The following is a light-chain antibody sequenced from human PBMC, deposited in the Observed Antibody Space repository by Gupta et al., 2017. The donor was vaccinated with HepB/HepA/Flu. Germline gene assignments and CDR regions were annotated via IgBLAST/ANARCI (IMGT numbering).Light chain of an antibody. CDR2: DTS. CDR3: QQRSKWIT. J-gene: IGKJ5*01. V-gene: IGKV3-11*01. CDR1: QTVSTY. Sequence: VLTQSPATLSFSPGERATLSCRARQTVSTYLACYQQKPGQALRLLIFDTSNRAIGIPARFSGSGSGTDFTLTISSLEPEDFAVYYCQQRSKWITFGQGTRLEIK.